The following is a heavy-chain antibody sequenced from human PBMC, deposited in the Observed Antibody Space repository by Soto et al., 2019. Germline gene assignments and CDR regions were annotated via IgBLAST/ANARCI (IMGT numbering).Heavy chain of an antibody. CDR3: TTGLSLYSYDSSGYYYEDFDY. V-gene: IGHV3-15*07. Sequence: EVQLVESGGGLVKPGGSLRLSCAASGFTFSNAWMNWVRQAPGKGLEWVGRIKSKTDGGTTDYAAPVKGRFTISRDDSKNTLYLQMNSLKTEDTAVYYCTTGLSLYSYDSSGYYYEDFDYWGQGTLVTVSS. J-gene: IGHJ4*02. D-gene: IGHD3-22*01. CDR1: GFTFSNAW. CDR2: IKSKTDGGTT.